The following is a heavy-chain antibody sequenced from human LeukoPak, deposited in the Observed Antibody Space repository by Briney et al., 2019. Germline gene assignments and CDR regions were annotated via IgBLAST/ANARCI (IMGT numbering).Heavy chain of an antibody. CDR2: IYYSGST. D-gene: IGHD1-26*01. V-gene: IGHV4-59*01. J-gene: IGHJ5*02. CDR1: GGSISSYY. CDR3: ARDGVVGATMEYNWFYP. Sequence: SETLSLTCTVSGGSISSYYWSWIRQPPGKGLEWIGYIYYSGSTKYNPSLKSRVTISVDTSKNQFSLKLSSVTAANTAVYYCARDGVVGATMEYNWFYPWGHGTLVTVSS.